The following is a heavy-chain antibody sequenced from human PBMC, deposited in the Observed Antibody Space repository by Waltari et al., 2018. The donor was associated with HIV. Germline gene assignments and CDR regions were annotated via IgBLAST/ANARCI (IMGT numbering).Heavy chain of an antibody. CDR3: AHPHHYYDSSGYYYHPYYFDY. V-gene: IGHV2-5*01. D-gene: IGHD3-22*01. Sequence: QITLKESGPTLVKPTQTLTLTCTFSGFSLSTSGVGVGWIRQPTGKPLQWLALIYWNDDKRYSPSLKSRLTITKDTSKNQVVLTMTNMDPVDTATYYCAHPHHYYDSSGYYYHPYYFDYWGQGTLVTVSS. J-gene: IGHJ4*02. CDR1: GFSLSTSGVG. CDR2: IYWNDDK.